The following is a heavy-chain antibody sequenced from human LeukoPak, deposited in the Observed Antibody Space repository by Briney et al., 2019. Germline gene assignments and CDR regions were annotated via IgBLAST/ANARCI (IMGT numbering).Heavy chain of an antibody. D-gene: IGHD3-16*01. CDR1: GFSFSNYG. J-gene: IGHJ4*02. Sequence: GGPLRLSCAASGFSFSNYGMHWVRQAPGKGLEWVAYIQYDGSQKYYGDSVKGRFTISRDNSKNTVHLQMNSPRDEDTALYYCARDLLSLPHKYFDSWGQGTLVTVSS. V-gene: IGHV3-30*02. CDR2: IQYDGSQK. CDR3: ARDLLSLPHKYFDS.